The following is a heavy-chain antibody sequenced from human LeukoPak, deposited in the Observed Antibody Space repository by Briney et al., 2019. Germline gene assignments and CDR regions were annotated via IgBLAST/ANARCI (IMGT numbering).Heavy chain of an antibody. Sequence: EASVKVSCKASGGTFSSYAISWVRQAPGQGLEWMGGIIPIFGTANYAQKFQGRVTITADKSTSTAYMELSSLRSEDTAVYYCATDQGEQEAFDIWGQGTVVTVSS. D-gene: IGHD1/OR15-1a*01. J-gene: IGHJ3*02. CDR3: ATDQGEQEAFDI. V-gene: IGHV1-69*06. CDR1: GGTFSSYA. CDR2: IIPIFGTA.